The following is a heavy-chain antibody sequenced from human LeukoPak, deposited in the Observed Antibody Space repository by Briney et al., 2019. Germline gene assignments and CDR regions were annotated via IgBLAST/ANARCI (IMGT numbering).Heavy chain of an antibody. CDR3: ATKEDWNPDGTIDYYYYMDV. J-gene: IGHJ6*03. CDR2: INPSGGST. D-gene: IGHD1-1*01. CDR1: GYTFTSYY. V-gene: IGHV1-46*01. Sequence: ASVKVSCKASGYTFTSYYMHWVRQAPGQGLEWMGIINPSGGSTSYAQKFQGRVTMTEDTSTDTAYMELSSLRSEDTAVYYCATKEDWNPDGTIDYYYYMDVWGKGTTVTVSS.